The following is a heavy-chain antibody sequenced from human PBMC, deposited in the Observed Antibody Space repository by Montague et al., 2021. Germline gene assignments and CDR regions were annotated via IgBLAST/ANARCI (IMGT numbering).Heavy chain of an antibody. CDR3: ARGRVYYDSSGYAA. J-gene: IGHJ5*02. CDR1: GFTFSTFP. CDR2: ISHDGSNK. D-gene: IGHD3-22*01. Sequence: SLRLSCAASGFTFSTFPMHWVRQAPGKGLEWVALISHDGSNKYYADSVRGRFTVSRDNSKNTLYLQTSSLRADDTAVYYCARGRVYYDSSGYAAWGRGTLVTVSS. V-gene: IGHV3-30-3*01.